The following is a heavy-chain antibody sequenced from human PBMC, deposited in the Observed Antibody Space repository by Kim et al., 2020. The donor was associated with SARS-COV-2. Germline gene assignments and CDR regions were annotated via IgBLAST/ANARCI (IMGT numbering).Heavy chain of an antibody. CDR3: ARAHRTIFGVVEYMDV. CDR1: GGSISSGGYY. CDR2: IYYSGST. J-gene: IGHJ6*02. D-gene: IGHD3-3*01. V-gene: IGHV4-31*03. Sequence: SETLSLTCTVSGGSISSGGYYWSWIRQHPGKGLEWIGYIYYSGSTYYDPSHKSRVTISVDTSKNQFSLKLSSVTAADTAVYYCARAHRTIFGVVEYMDVWGQGTTVTVSS.